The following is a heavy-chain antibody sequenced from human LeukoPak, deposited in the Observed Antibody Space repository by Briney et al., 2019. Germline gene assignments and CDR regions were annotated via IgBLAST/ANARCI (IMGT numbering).Heavy chain of an antibody. CDR1: GYTFTGYY. CDR3: ARIRYGDYVGFDY. CDR2: INPNSGGT. Sequence: GASVKVSCKASGYTFTGYYMHWVRQAPGQGLEWMGWINPNSGGTNYAQKFQGRVAMTRDTSITTAYMEVSRLRSDDTAVYYCARIRYGDYVGFDYWGQGTLVTVSS. V-gene: IGHV1-2*02. D-gene: IGHD4-17*01. J-gene: IGHJ4*02.